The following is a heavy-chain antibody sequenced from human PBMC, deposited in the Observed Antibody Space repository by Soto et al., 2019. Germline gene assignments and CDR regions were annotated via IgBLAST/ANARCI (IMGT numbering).Heavy chain of an antibody. CDR1: GGSISSYY. V-gene: IGHV4-59*08. CDR3: ARQGVGSSFFYYYYYMDV. D-gene: IGHD6-6*01. Sequence: PSDTLYLTCTGTGGSISSYYWSWIRQPPGKGLEWIGYIYYSGSTNYNPSLKSRVTISVDTSKNQFSLKLSSVTAADTAVYYCARQGVGSSFFYYYYYMDVWGKGTTVT. J-gene: IGHJ6*03. CDR2: IYYSGST.